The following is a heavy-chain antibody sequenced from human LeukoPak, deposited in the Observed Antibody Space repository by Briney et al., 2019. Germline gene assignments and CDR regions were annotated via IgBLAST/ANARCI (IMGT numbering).Heavy chain of an antibody. CDR2: IYYSGST. J-gene: IGHJ4*02. Sequence: SETLSLTCTVSGGSSSSYYWSWIRQPPGKGLEWIGYIYYSGSTNYNPSLKSRVTISVDTSKNQFSLKLSSVTAADTAVYYCAREQLGLPFDYWGQGTLVTVSS. CDR3: AREQLGLPFDY. V-gene: IGHV4-59*01. D-gene: IGHD5-12*01. CDR1: GGSSSSYY.